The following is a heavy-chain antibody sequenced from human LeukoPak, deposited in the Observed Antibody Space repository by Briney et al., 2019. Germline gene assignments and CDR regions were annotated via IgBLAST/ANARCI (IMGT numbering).Heavy chain of an antibody. J-gene: IGHJ6*03. CDR3: ARDRKQYYDILTGFAARYYMDV. CDR2: IYYSGST. CDR1: GGSISSYY. D-gene: IGHD3-9*01. V-gene: IGHV4-59*01. Sequence: SETLSLTCTVSGGSISSYYWSWIRQPPGKGLEWIGYIYYSGSTNYNPSLKSRVTISVDTSKNQFSLKLSSVTAADTAVYYCARDRKQYYDILTGFAARYYMDVWGKGTTVTVSS.